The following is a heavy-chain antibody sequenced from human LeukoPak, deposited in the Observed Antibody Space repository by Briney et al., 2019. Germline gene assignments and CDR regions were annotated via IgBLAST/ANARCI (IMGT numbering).Heavy chain of an antibody. D-gene: IGHD3-22*01. Sequence: ASVKVSCKASGGTFSIYTISWVRQAPGQGLEWMGRIIPILGIANYAQRFQGRVTITADKSTSTAYMELSSLRSEDTAVYYCARDSASYYYDSSGYSFDYWGQGTLVTVSS. CDR2: IIPILGIA. J-gene: IGHJ4*02. CDR3: ARDSASYYYDSSGYSFDY. V-gene: IGHV1-69*04. CDR1: GGTFSIYT.